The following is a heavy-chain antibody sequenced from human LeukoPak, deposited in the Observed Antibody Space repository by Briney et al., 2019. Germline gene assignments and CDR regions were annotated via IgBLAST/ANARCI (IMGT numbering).Heavy chain of an antibody. CDR3: ARDRGYYDSSGPLYYFDY. D-gene: IGHD3-22*01. V-gene: IGHV4-39*02. CDR2: IYHSGST. Sequence: SETLSLTCTVSGGSITSRSYYWGWIRQPPGKGLEWIGTIYHSGSTYYNPSLKSRVTISVDTSKNQFSLKLSSVPGADTAVYYCARDRGYYDSSGPLYYFDYWGQGTLVTVSS. J-gene: IGHJ4*02. CDR1: GGSITSRSYY.